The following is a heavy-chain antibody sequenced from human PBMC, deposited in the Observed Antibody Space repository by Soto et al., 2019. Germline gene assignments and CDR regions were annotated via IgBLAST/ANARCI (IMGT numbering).Heavy chain of an antibody. CDR2: TNPTSGGT. D-gene: IGHD4-17*01. V-gene: IGHV1-2*02. J-gene: IGHJ4*02. Sequence: QVQLVQSGAEVKKPGASVKVSCKTTGYTFAAYYTHWIRQAPGQGIEWMGWTNPTSGGTAYAQNFQDRVTMTSDTSFSTAYMELRRLNSDDTAVYYCGRDPDYGDLWGYFLVSWCQGTAVTVSS. CDR1: GYTFAAYY. CDR3: GRDPDYGDLWGYFLVS.